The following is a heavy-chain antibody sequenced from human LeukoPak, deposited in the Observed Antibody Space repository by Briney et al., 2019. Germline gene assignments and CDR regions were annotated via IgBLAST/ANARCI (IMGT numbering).Heavy chain of an antibody. Sequence: GRSLRLSCAASGFSFSSYAMHWVRQAPAKGLEWVAFMSYDGTKEHYADTVKGRVTISRDNSMHTLYLQINSLGPEDTAVYYCAKDRYGSGNNYLDAWGQGTLVTVSS. CDR1: GFSFSSYA. CDR2: MSYDGTKE. J-gene: IGHJ4*02. V-gene: IGHV3-30*18. D-gene: IGHD3-10*01. CDR3: AKDRYGSGNNYLDA.